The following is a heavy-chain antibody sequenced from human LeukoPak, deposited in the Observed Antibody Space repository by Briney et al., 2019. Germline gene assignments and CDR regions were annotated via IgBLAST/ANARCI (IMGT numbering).Heavy chain of an antibody. Sequence: QAGGSLRLSCAASGFTFSSYWMNWVRQAPGKGLEWVANIKQDGSEKYYVDSVKGRFTISRDNAKNSLYLQMNSLGAEDTAVYYCASQRWLQSSIDYWGQGTLVTVSS. CDR2: IKQDGSEK. V-gene: IGHV3-7*01. D-gene: IGHD5-24*01. J-gene: IGHJ4*02. CDR3: ASQRWLQSSIDY. CDR1: GFTFSSYW.